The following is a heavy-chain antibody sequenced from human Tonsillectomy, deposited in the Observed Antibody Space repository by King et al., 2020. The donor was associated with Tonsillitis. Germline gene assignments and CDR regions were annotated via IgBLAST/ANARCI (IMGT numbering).Heavy chain of an antibody. V-gene: IGHV4-34*01. CDR1: GGSFSGYY. CDR2: INHSGST. J-gene: IGHJ4*02. Sequence: VQLQQWGAGLLKPSEPLSLTCAVYGGSFSGYYWSWIGQPPGKGLEWIGEINHSGSTNYNPSLKSRVTISVDTSKNQFSLNLSSVTAADTAVYYCARGGLAAGYYFDYWGQGTRVTVSS. CDR3: ARGGLAAGYYFDY. D-gene: IGHD6-25*01.